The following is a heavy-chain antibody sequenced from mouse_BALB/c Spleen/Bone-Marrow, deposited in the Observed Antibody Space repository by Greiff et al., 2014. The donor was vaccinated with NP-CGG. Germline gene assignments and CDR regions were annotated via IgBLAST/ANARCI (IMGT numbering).Heavy chain of an antibody. Sequence: EVKLQESGPGLVKPSQSLSLTCSVTGYSITSGYYWNWIRQFPGNKLEWMGYISYDGSNDYNPSLKNRISITRDTSKNQFFLKLNSVTAEDAGTYYCARFRGYFAMDYWGQGTSVTVSS. CDR3: ARFRGYFAMDY. J-gene: IGHJ4*01. V-gene: IGHV3-6*02. CDR2: ISYDGSN. CDR1: GYSITSGYY.